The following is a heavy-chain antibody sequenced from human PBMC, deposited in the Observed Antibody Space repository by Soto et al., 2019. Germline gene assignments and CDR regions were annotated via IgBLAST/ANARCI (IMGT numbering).Heavy chain of an antibody. CDR2: ISGSGFST. CDR3: AKEVAVTTITTYYFDY. CDR1: GFTLSNYA. Sequence: GGSLRLSCAASGFTLSNYAMSWVRQAPGKGLEWVSSISGSGFSTYYADSVKGRFTISRDNSKNTLYLQMNSLRAEDTAVYYCAKEVAVTTITTYYFDYWGQGTLVTVSS. V-gene: IGHV3-23*01. J-gene: IGHJ4*02. D-gene: IGHD4-4*01.